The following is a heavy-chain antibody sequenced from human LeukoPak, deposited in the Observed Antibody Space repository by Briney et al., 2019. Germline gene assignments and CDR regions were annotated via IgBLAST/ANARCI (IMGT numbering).Heavy chain of an antibody. CDR1: GGSFSGYY. Sequence: SETLSLTCAVYGGSFSGYYWSWIRKPPGQGQEWIGKINHGVSTNYNPSLKSLVTISVDTSKSLFSLKLSSVTAADTAVYYCARGRGSGSWYLVDAFDIWGQGTMVTVSS. D-gene: IGHD6-13*01. CDR2: INHGVST. J-gene: IGHJ3*02. CDR3: ARGRGSGSWYLVDAFDI. V-gene: IGHV4-34*01.